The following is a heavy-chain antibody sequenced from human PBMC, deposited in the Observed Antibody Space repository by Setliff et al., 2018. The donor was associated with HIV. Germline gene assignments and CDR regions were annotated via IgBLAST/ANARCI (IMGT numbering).Heavy chain of an antibody. CDR3: ARLTDINSWPFDY. J-gene: IGHJ4*02. D-gene: IGHD6-13*01. CDR1: YDSISGHY. Sequence: SETLSLTCTVSYDSISGHYWTWIRQPPGKGLEWIGYIHHSGGTQYNPSLMSRLTMSVDSSKNQFSLSLSSVTAADTAVYYCARLTDINSWPFDYWARGTLVTVSS. CDR2: IHHSGGT. V-gene: IGHV4-59*11.